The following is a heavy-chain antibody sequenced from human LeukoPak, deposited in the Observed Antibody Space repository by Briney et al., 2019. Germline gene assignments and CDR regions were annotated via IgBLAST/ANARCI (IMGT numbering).Heavy chain of an antibody. CDR1: GFTFDDYG. CDR2: INWNGGST. Sequence: GGSLRLSCAASGFTFDDYGMSWVRQAPGKGLEWVSGINWNGGSTGYADSVKGRFTISRDNSKNTLYLQMNSLRAEDTAVYYCAKDRLLYYYGSGSSYYFDYWGQGTLVTVSS. D-gene: IGHD3-10*01. V-gene: IGHV3-20*04. J-gene: IGHJ4*02. CDR3: AKDRLLYYYGSGSSYYFDY.